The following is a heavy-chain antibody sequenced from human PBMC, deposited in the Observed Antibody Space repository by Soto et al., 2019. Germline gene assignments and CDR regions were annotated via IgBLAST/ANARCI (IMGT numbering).Heavy chain of an antibody. CDR3: AKDHDYYGSENWFDP. CDR2: IYSGGST. Sequence: GGSLRLSCAASGFTVSSNYMSWVRQAPGKGLEWVSVIYSGGSTYYADSVKGRFTISRDNSKNTLYLQMNSLRAEDTAVYYCAKDHDYYGSENWFDPWGQGTLVTVSS. D-gene: IGHD3-10*01. J-gene: IGHJ5*02. V-gene: IGHV3-66*01. CDR1: GFTVSSNY.